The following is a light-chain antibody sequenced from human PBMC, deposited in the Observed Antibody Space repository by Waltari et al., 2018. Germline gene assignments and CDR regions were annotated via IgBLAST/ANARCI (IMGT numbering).Light chain of an antibody. CDR1: SRHAGSSDL. CDR2: EGN. Sequence: QSALTQPASVSGSPGQSITFPCTAASRHAGSSDLVCWYQQHPGKAPKLIIYEGNKRPSGVSNRFSGFKSGNTSSLTISGLQAEDEAEYYCSSHAGRGIVFGGGTKLTVL. J-gene: IGLJ2*01. V-gene: IGLV2-23*01. CDR3: SSHAGRGIV.